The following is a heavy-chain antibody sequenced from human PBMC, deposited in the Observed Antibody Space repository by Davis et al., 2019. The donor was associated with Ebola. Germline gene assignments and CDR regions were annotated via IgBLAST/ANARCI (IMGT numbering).Heavy chain of an antibody. CDR1: GFTFSSYS. Sequence: GESLKISCAASGFTFSSYSINWVRQAPGKGLEWVSSISSSSSYIYYADSVKGRFTISRDNAKNSLYLQMNSLRAEDTAVYYCARDDLVEMATIDYWGQGTLVTVSS. V-gene: IGHV3-21*01. CDR2: ISSSSSYI. CDR3: ARDDLVEMATIDY. D-gene: IGHD5-24*01. J-gene: IGHJ4*02.